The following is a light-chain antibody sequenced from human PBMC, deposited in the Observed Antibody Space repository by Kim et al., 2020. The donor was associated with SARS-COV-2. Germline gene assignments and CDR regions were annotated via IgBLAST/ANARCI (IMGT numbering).Light chain of an antibody. J-gene: IGLJ2*01. CDR1: KLGDKY. V-gene: IGLV3-1*01. Sequence: VSPGQTASITSSGDKLGDKYACWYQQKPGRSPALVIYQDSKRPSGIPERFSGSNSGTTATLTISGTQAMDEADYYCQAWDSSTVVFGGGTQLTVL. CDR3: QAWDSSTVV. CDR2: QDS.